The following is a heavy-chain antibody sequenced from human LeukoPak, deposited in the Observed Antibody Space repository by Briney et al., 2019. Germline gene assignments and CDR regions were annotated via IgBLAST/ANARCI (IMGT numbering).Heavy chain of an antibody. V-gene: IGHV4-59*11. D-gene: IGHD3-10*01. CDR3: AREPRGSGSYSDAFDI. CDR1: GGSISSHY. J-gene: IGHJ3*02. Sequence: SETLSLTCTVSGGSISSHYWSWIRQPPGKGLEWIGYIYYSGSTNYNPSLKSRVTISVDTSKNQFSLKLSSVTAADTAVYYCAREPRGSGSYSDAFDIWGQGTMVTASS. CDR2: IYYSGST.